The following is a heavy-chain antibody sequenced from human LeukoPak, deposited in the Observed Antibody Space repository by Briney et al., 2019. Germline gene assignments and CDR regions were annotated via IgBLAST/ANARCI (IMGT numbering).Heavy chain of an antibody. Sequence: PSETLSLTCTVSGGSISSYYWSWIRQPPGKGLEWIGYIYYSGSTNYNPSLKSRVTISVDTSKNQFSLKLSSVTAADTAVYYCARGSITIFGVVTFDYWGQGTLVTVSS. CDR3: ARGSITIFGVVTFDY. J-gene: IGHJ4*02. CDR2: IYYSGST. D-gene: IGHD3-3*01. V-gene: IGHV4-59*01. CDR1: GGSISSYY.